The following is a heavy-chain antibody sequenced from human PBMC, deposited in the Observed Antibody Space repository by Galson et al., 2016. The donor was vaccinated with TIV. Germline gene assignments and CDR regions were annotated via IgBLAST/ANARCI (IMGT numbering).Heavy chain of an antibody. J-gene: IGHJ4*02. Sequence: SVKVSCKASGYVFTIYPIHWVRQAPGQRLEWMGWINTGNGNTKYSQKFQGRVTITWDTSASTAYMELSSLRFDDTAVYYCARPPYCGGDCYKYDHWGQGTRVTVYS. CDR1: GYVFTIYP. CDR2: INTGNGNT. V-gene: IGHV1-3*04. CDR3: ARPPYCGGDCYKYDH. D-gene: IGHD2-21*01.